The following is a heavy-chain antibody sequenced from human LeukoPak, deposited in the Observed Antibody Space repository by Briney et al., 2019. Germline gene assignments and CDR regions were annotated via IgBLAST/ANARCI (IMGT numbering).Heavy chain of an antibody. CDR3: ARRKASTLGYCSGGSCYQGPGAFDI. V-gene: IGHV4-59*08. CDR1: GGSISSYY. J-gene: IGHJ3*02. D-gene: IGHD2-15*01. Sequence: PSETLSLTCTVSGGSISSYYWSWIRQPPGKGLEWIGYIYYSGSTNYNPSLKSRVTISVDTSKNQFSLKLSSVTAADTAVYYCARRKASTLGYCSGGSCYQGPGAFDIWGQGTMVTVSS. CDR2: IYYSGST.